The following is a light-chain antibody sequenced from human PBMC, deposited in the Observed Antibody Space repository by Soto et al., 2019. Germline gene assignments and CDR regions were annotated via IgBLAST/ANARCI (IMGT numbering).Light chain of an antibody. CDR1: QSVRSW. CDR3: QQYHASST. CDR2: DAS. J-gene: IGKJ1*01. V-gene: IGKV1-5*01. Sequence: DIQMTQSPATLSASVGDRVTITCRASQSVRSWLAWYQQKPGTAPKLLIFDASRLESGVPSRFSGSASGTEFTLTLSSLQPDDFATYYCQQYHASSTFGPGKRVEVK.